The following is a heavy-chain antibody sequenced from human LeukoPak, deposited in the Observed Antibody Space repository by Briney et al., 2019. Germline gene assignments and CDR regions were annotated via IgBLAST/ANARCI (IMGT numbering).Heavy chain of an antibody. CDR1: GFTVSSNY. CDR2: FYSGGST. J-gene: IGHJ4*02. D-gene: IGHD3-10*01. CDR3: AKDSHYYGSGSYDY. Sequence: GGSLGLSCAASGFTVSSNYMSWVRQAPGKGLEWVSGFYSGGSTSYADSVKGRFTISRDNSKNTLYLQMKSLRAEDAAVYYCAKDSHYYGSGSYDYWGQGTLVTVSS. V-gene: IGHV3-53*01.